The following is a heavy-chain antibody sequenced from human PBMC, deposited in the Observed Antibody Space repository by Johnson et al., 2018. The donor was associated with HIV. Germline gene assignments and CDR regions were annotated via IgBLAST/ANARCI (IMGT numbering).Heavy chain of an antibody. CDR3: ARVRLELGDAFDI. J-gene: IGHJ3*02. Sequence: QVQLVESGGGLVQPGRSLRLSCAASGFTFSSYAMHWVRQAPGKWLEWVAVISYDRSNKYYADSVKGRFTISRNAAKNSLYLQMNSLRAEDTAFYYCARVRLELGDAFDIWGQGTMVTVSS. D-gene: IGHD1-7*01. V-gene: IGHV3-30-3*01. CDR1: GFTFSSYA. CDR2: ISYDRSNK.